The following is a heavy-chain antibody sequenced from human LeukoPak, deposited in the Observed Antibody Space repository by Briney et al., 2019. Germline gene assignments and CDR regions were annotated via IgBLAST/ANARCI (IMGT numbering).Heavy chain of an antibody. J-gene: IGHJ6*03. Sequence: GASVKVSCKASGYTFTSYTIHWVRQAPGQRLEWMGWINAGNGNTKYSQEFQDRVTITRDTSASTAYMELSSLRSEDMAVYYCARARYGTRIWPKSRYDYYHYMDVWGKGTTVTVSS. CDR3: ARARYGTRIWPKSRYDYYHYMDV. CDR2: INAGNGNT. D-gene: IGHD1-14*01. V-gene: IGHV1-3*03. CDR1: GYTFTSYT.